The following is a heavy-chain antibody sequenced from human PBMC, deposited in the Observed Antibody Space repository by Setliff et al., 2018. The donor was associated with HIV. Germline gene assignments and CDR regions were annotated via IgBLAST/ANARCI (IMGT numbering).Heavy chain of an antibody. CDR3: ARGPQYNFWGGYLGL. CDR1: GFSFRTYW. J-gene: IGHJ4*02. CDR2: IQQDGSGK. D-gene: IGHD3-3*01. Sequence: GGSLRLSCAVSGFSFRTYWTSWVRQAPGKGLEWVANIQQDGSGKYYVDSVKGRFTISRDNAKNTVYLQLTSLRAEDTAVYYCARGPQYNFWGGYLGLWGQGTLVTV. V-gene: IGHV3-7*01.